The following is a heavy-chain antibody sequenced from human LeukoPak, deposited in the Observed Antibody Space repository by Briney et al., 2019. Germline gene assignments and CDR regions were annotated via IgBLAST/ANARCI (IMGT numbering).Heavy chain of an antibody. CDR2: IRPDGSDT. CDR3: ARRSWQFDY. D-gene: IGHD6-13*01. CDR1: GFTFSSYA. J-gene: IGHJ4*02. Sequence: PGRSLRLSCAASGFTFSSYAMHWVRQAPGKGLEWVASIRPDGSDTYYLDSVKGRFTVSRDNAKNSVYLQMDSLRAEDTAVYYCARRSWQFDYWGRGTLVTVSS. V-gene: IGHV3-7*01.